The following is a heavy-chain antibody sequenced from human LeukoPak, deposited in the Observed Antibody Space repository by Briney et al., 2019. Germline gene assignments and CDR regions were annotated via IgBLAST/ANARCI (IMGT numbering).Heavy chain of an antibody. V-gene: IGHV4-39*02. Sequence: PSETLSLPFTVSGGSISSSTYYGGWIRRPPGKGLEWIGIIYYSGSTYYNPSLKSRVTVSVDTSKNHFSLKLSSVTAADTAVYYCVRGSTLRHYQYWGQGTLVTVSS. CDR3: VRGSTLRHYQY. D-gene: IGHD3-16*01. J-gene: IGHJ4*02. CDR2: IYYSGST. CDR1: GGSISSSTYY.